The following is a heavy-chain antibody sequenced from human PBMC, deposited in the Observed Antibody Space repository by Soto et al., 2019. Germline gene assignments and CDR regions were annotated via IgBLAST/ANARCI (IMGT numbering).Heavy chain of an antibody. CDR3: ATISGGSSFYFDY. V-gene: IGHV3-23*01. D-gene: IGHD3-10*01. CDR2: ISGSGGST. J-gene: IGHJ4*02. CDR1: GFTFSSYA. Sequence: GGSLRLSCAASGFTFSSYAMSWVRQAPGKGLEWVSAISGSGGSTYYADSVKGRFTISRDNSKNTLYLQMNSLRAEDTAVYYCATISGGSSFYFDYWGQGTLVTVSS.